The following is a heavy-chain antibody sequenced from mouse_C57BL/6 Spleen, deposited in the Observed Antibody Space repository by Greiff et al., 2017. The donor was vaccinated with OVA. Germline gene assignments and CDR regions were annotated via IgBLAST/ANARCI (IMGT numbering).Heavy chain of an antibody. Sequence: EVMLVEPGGGLVKPGGSLKLSCAASGFTFSDYGMHWVRQAPEKGLEWVAYISSGSSTIYYADTVKGRFTISRDYAKTTLFLQMTCLRSDDTAMYYFARGTGLDYWGQGTTLTVSS. CDR3: ARGTGLDY. V-gene: IGHV5-17*01. D-gene: IGHD4-1*01. J-gene: IGHJ2*01. CDR1: GFTFSDYG. CDR2: ISSGSSTI.